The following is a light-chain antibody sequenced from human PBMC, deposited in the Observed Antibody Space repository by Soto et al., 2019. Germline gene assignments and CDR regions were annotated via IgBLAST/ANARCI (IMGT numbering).Light chain of an antibody. CDR1: QGISNY. Sequence: IQMTQSPSSLSASVGDRVTITCRASQGISNYLAWYQQKPGKVPKLLIYAASTLQSGVPSRFSGGGSGTDFTLTISSLQPEDVATYYCQKYNSAPQLTVGGGTKVDIK. J-gene: IGKJ4*01. CDR3: QKYNSAPQLT. V-gene: IGKV1-27*01. CDR2: AAS.